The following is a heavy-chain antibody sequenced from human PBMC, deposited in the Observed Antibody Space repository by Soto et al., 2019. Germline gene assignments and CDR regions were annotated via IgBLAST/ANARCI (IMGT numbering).Heavy chain of an antibody. CDR1: GFSLSNARMG. J-gene: IGHJ6*02. CDR3: ARIDENYYYYGMDG. CDR2: IFSNDEK. Sequence: QVTLKESGPVLVKPTETLTLTCTVSGFSLSNARMGVCWIRQPPGKALEWLAHIFSNDEKSYSTSLKSRLTISTDTSKSQVVLTMTNMDPVDTATYYCARIDENYYYYGMDGWGQGTTVTVSS. V-gene: IGHV2-26*01.